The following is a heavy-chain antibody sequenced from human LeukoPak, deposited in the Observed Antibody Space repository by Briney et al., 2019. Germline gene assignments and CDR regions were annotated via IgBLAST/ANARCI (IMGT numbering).Heavy chain of an antibody. D-gene: IGHD3-3*01. CDR1: GFTFSSYA. CDR3: ARQDFWSGYYMYNWFDP. J-gene: IGHJ5*02. V-gene: IGHV3-23*01. Sequence: GGSLRLSCAASGFTFSSYAMSWVRQAPGKGLEWVSAISGSGGSTYYADSVKGRFTISRDNSKNTLYLQMNSLRAEDTAVYYCARQDFWSGYYMYNWFDPWGQGTLVTVSS. CDR2: ISGSGGST.